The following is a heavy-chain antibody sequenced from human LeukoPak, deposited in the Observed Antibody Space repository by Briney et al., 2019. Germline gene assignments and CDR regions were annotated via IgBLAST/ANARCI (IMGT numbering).Heavy chain of an antibody. CDR2: ISAYNGNT. J-gene: IGHJ4*02. CDR3: ARDKGYGSGSYFIDY. D-gene: IGHD3-10*01. V-gene: IGHV1-18*01. CDR1: VYTFTSYG. Sequence: ASVTVSCKASVYTFTSYGISWVRQAPGQGLEWMGLISAYNGNTNYAQKLQGRVTMTTDTSTRTGYMEMRSLRSDDTAVYFCARDKGYGSGSYFIDYWGPGTLVTASS.